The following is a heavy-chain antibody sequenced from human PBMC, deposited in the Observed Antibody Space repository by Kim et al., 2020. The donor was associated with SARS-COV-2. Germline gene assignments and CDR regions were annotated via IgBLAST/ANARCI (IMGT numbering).Heavy chain of an antibody. Sequence: GGSLRLSCAASGFTFSSYGMHWVRQAPGKGLEWVAVIWYDGSNKYYADSVKGRFTISRDNSKNTLYLQMNSLRAEDTAVYYCAKGGGDPTVVTPYYYYGMDVWGQGTTVTVSS. CDR3: AKGGGDPTVVTPYYYYGMDV. CDR1: GFTFSSYG. D-gene: IGHD4-17*01. J-gene: IGHJ6*02. V-gene: IGHV3-33*06. CDR2: IWYDGSNK.